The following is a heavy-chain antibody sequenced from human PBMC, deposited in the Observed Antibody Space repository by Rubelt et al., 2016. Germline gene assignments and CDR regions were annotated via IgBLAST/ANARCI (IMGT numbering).Heavy chain of an antibody. J-gene: IGHJ6*03. V-gene: IGHV3-30*18. D-gene: IGHD3-10*01. CDR1: GFTFSSYG. Sequence: GFTFSSYGMHWVRQAPGKGLEWVAVISYDGSNKYYADSVKGRFTISRDNSKNTLYLQMNSLRAEDTAVYYCAKDPWHPRVGSGSYRDTKNYYYYYYMDVWGKGTTVTVSS. CDR2: ISYDGSNK. CDR3: AKDPWHPRVGSGSYRDTKNYYYYYYMDV.